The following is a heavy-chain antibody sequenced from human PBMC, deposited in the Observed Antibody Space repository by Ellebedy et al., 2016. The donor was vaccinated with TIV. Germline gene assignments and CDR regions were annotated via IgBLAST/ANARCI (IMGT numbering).Heavy chain of an antibody. D-gene: IGHD6-19*01. J-gene: IGHJ4*02. V-gene: IGHV3-43D*03. CDR1: GFTFDDYA. CDR2: ISWDGDRT. Sequence: GESLKISCAASGFTFDDYAMHWVRQAPGKGLEWVSLISWDGDRTYYADSVKGRFTISRDNSKNSLYLQMNTLRAEDTALYYCAKDKMVGSTGRYLDYWGQGTLVTVSS. CDR3: AKDKMVGSTGRYLDY.